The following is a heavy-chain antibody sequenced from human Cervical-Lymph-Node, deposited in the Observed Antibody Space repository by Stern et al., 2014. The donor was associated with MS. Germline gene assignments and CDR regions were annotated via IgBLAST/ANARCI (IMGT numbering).Heavy chain of an antibody. J-gene: IGHJ2*01. D-gene: IGHD3-16*01. CDR2: ISAHNGNT. CDR3: ARGGGVTPFWYLDL. CDR1: NYTFTSYG. Sequence: QVQLVQSGAEVKKPGASVKVSFRASNYTFTSYGISWVRQAPGQGLEWVGWISAHNGNTNFAQKFQARVTLTTDTSTNTVYMELKSLKSDDTAVYYCARGGGVTPFWYLDLWGRGTLVTVSS. V-gene: IGHV1-18*01.